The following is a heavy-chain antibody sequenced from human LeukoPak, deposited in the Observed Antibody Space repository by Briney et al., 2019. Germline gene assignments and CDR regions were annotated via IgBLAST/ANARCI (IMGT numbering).Heavy chain of an antibody. CDR1: GGTFSSYA. V-gene: IGHV1-69*13. D-gene: IGHD2-15*01. CDR3: ARRRVAATGYYYYGMDV. CDR2: IIPIFGTA. J-gene: IGHJ6*02. Sequence: GASVKVSCKASGGTFSSYAISWVRQAPGQGLEWMGGIIPIFGTANYAQKFQGRVTITADESTSTAYMELSRLRSDDTAVYYCARRRVAATGYYYYGMDVWGQGTTVTVSS.